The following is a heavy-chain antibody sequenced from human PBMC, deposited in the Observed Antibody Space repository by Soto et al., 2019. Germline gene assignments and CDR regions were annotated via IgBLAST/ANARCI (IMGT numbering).Heavy chain of an antibody. J-gene: IGHJ5*02. CDR2: IYPGDSDT. CDR3: ARKVDVSGSYPWFDP. CDR1: GYIFTSYW. D-gene: IGHD1-26*01. V-gene: IGHV5-51*01. Sequence: PGESLKISCKGSGYIFTSYWIGWVRQMPGKGLEWMGIIYPGDSDTRYSPSFQGQVTISADKSISTAYLQWSSLKASDTAMYYCARKVDVSGSYPWFDPWGQGNLVTVSS.